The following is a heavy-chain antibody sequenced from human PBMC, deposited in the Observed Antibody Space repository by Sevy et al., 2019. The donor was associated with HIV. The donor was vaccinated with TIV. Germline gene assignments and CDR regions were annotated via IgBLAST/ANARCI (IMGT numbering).Heavy chain of an antibody. D-gene: IGHD6-13*01. V-gene: IGHV3-21*01. Sequence: GGSLRLSCAASGFSFSSYSVIWVRQAPGKGLEWVASIGSSNSYIYYADSVKGRFTISRDNAKNSLFLHMNTLRAEDTAVYYCARSYSSSWYILYYFEYWGQGTPVTVSS. CDR1: GFSFSSYS. J-gene: IGHJ4*02. CDR2: IGSSNSYI. CDR3: ARSYSSSWYILYYFEY.